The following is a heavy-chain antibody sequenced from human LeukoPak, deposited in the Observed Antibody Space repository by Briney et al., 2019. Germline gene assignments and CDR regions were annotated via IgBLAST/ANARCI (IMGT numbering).Heavy chain of an antibody. CDR1: DDSINTYY. Sequence: SETLSLTCTVSDDSINTYYWSWIRQPPGKGLEWIGYIHHSGSTNYNPSLRSRVTISVDTSKSQLSLKLNSVTAADTAVYFCARVRWLHAYYSYYCMDVRGRGTTVTVSS. V-gene: IGHV4-59*01. CDR3: ARVRWLHAYYSYYCMDV. CDR2: IHHSGST. D-gene: IGHD3-22*01. J-gene: IGHJ6*03.